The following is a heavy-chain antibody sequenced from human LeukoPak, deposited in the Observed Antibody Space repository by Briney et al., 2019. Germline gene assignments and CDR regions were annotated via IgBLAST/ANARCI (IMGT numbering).Heavy chain of an antibody. D-gene: IGHD6-19*01. Sequence: ASVKVSCKASGYTFTSYAMHWVRQAPGQRLEWMGWINAGNGNTKYSQKFQGRVTITRDTSASTAYMELSSLGSEDTAVYYCARPRGYSSGGFDYWGQGTLVTVSS. J-gene: IGHJ4*02. CDR2: INAGNGNT. CDR3: ARPRGYSSGGFDY. V-gene: IGHV1-3*01. CDR1: GYTFTSYA.